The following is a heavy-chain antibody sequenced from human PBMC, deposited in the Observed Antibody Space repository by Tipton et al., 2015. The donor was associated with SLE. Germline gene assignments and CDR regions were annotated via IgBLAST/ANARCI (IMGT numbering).Heavy chain of an antibody. J-gene: IGHJ3*02. V-gene: IGHV4-34*01. CDR2: INHSGST. Sequence: TLSLTCAVYGGSFSAYYWTWIRQPPGKGLEWIGQINHSGSTDYNPSLKSRVTISVDTSKNQFSLKLTSVTAADTAVYYCARRGWVDAFDIWGQGTMVIVSS. D-gene: IGHD6-19*01. CDR3: ARRGWVDAFDI. CDR1: GGSFSAYY.